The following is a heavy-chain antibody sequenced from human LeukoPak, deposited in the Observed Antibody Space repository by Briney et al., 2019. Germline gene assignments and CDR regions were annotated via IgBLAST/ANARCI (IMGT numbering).Heavy chain of an antibody. D-gene: IGHD3-22*01. CDR1: GFTFRRYA. CDR3: ASHHYYDSSGLDDYFDY. J-gene: IGHJ4*02. CDR2: ISGSGGST. V-gene: IGHV3-23*01. Sequence: PGGPLRLSCAASGFTFRRYAMSWVRQAPGKGLEWVSAISGSGGSTYYADSVKGRFTISRDNSKNTLYLQMNSLRAEVTAVYYCASHHYYDSSGLDDYFDYWGQGTLVTVSS.